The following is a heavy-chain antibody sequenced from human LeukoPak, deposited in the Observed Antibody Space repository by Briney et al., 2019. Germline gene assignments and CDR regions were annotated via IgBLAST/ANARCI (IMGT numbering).Heavy chain of an antibody. D-gene: IGHD1-1*01. CDR2: IYYSGST. J-gene: IGHJ5*02. Sequence: SETLSLTCTVSGGSMSTFYWSWIRQPPGKGLEWIGYIYYSGSTNYNPSFKSRVTISVDTSKNQFSLKLSSVTAADTAVYYCAREGTAGTNLNWFDPWGQGTLVTVSS. CDR3: AREGTAGTNLNWFDP. V-gene: IGHV4-59*01. CDR1: GGSMSTFY.